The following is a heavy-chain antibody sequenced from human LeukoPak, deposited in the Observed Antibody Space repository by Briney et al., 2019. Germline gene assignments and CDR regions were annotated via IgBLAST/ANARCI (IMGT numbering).Heavy chain of an antibody. CDR3: ARDHSRSYYDSSGYRDY. D-gene: IGHD3-22*01. J-gene: IGHJ4*02. CDR2: INPSGGST. CDR1: GYTFTSYY. Sequence: ASVKVSRKASGYTFTSYYMHWVRQAPGQGLEWMGIINPSGGSTSYAQKFQGRVTMTRDMSTSTVYMELSSLRSEDTAVYYCARDHSRSYYDSSGYRDYWGQGTLVTVSS. V-gene: IGHV1-46*01.